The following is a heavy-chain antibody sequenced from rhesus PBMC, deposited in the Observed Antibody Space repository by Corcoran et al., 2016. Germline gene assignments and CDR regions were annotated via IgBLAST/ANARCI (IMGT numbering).Heavy chain of an antibody. J-gene: IGHJ4*01. CDR2: FSGSGGST. CDR1: GGSISRNY. D-gene: IGHD6-25*01. Sequence: QLQLQESGPGLVKPSETLSLPCDVSGGSISRNYWNWILQPPGKGLEWFGRFSGSGGSTDYNPSLKSRVTISTDTSKKEFSLKLTSVTAADTAVYYCATIAAAGMGFDYWGQGALVTVSS. CDR3: ATIAAAGMGFDY. V-gene: IGHV4-173*01.